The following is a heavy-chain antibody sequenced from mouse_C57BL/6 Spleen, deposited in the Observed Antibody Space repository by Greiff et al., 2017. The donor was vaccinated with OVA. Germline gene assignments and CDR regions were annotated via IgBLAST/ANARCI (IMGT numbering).Heavy chain of an antibody. CDR2: ISYDGSN. J-gene: IGHJ3*01. D-gene: IGHD2-1*01. CDR1: GYSITSGYY. CDR3: ARDLYYGNYEAY. Sequence: EVQRVESGPGLVKPSQSLSLTCSVTGYSITSGYYWNWIRQFPGNKLEWMGYISYDGSNNYNPSLKNRISITRDTSKNQFFLKLNSVTTEDTATYYCARDLYYGNYEAYWGQGTLVTVSA. V-gene: IGHV3-6*01.